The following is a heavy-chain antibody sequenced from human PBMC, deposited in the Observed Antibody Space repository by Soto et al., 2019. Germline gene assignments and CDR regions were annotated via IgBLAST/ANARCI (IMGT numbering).Heavy chain of an antibody. J-gene: IGHJ5*02. CDR3: ARVGGINWFDP. V-gene: IGHV4-31*03. CDR2: IYYSGST. D-gene: IGHD1-20*01. CDR1: GGSISSGGYY. Sequence: QVQLQESGPGLVKPSQTLSLTCTVSGGSISSGGYYWSWIRQHPGKGLEWIGYIYYSGSTYYNPSLKXGFTLSXXTSKNQFSRKLSSVTAADTAVYYCARVGGINWFDPWGQGTLVTVSS.